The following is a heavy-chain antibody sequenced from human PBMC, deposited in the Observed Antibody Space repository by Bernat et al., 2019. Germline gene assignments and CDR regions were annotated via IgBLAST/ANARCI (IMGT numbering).Heavy chain of an antibody. CDR1: GGSISSYY. Sequence: QVQLQESGPGLVKPSETLSLTCTVSGGSISSYYWSWIRQPPGKGLEWIGYIYYSGSTNYNPSLKSRVTISVDTSKNQFSLKLISVTAADTAVYYCSRFSIAARPRHFDYWGQGTLVTVSS. V-gene: IGHV4-59*01. D-gene: IGHD6-6*01. CDR3: SRFSIAARPRHFDY. J-gene: IGHJ4*02. CDR2: IYYSGST.